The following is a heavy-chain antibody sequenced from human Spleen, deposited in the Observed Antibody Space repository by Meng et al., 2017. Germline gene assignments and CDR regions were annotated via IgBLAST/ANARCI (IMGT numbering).Heavy chain of an antibody. J-gene: IGHJ6*02. Sequence: ASVKVTCKASGYTFTSYEINWVRQATGQGLEWMGWMNPNNGNTGYAQKFQGRVTMNRNTSINIAYMELSSLRSEDTAVYYCARAWRYSGNGNSYYGFDVWGQETTVTVSS. D-gene: IGHD1-7*01. V-gene: IGHV1-8*01. CDR3: ARAWRYSGNGNSYYGFDV. CDR1: GYTFTSYE. CDR2: MNPNNGNT.